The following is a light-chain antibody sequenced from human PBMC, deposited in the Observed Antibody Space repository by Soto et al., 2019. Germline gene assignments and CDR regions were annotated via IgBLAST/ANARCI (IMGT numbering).Light chain of an antibody. J-gene: IGKJ3*01. V-gene: IGKV1-5*01. CDR3: QQYDTSPIT. Sequence: DIQMTQSPSTLSASVGDRVTITCRASQRINTWLAWYQQKPGKAPKLLIYDASSLEGGVTSRFSGSGSGTEFTLSISSLQPDDFATYYCQQYDTSPITFGPG. CDR2: DAS. CDR1: QRINTW.